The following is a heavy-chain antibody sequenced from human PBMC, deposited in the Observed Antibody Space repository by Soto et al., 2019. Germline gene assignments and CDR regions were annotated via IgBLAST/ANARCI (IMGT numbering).Heavy chain of an antibody. CDR2: INHSGST. V-gene: IGHV4-34*01. CDR1: GGSFSGYY. Sequence: PSETLSLTCAVYGGSFSGYYWSWIRQPPGKGLEWIGEINHSGSTNYNPSLKSRVTISVDTSKNQFSLKLNSVTAADTAVYYCARHFSVDYFDYWGQGALVTVS. CDR3: ARHFSVDYFDY. J-gene: IGHJ4*02.